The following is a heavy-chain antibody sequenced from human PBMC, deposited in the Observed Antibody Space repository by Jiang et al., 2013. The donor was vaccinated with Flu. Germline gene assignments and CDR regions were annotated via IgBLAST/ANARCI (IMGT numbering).Heavy chain of an antibody. D-gene: IGHD3-22*01. Sequence: YAISWVRQAPGQGLEWMGGIIPIFGTANYAQKFQGRVTITADESTSTAYMELSSLRSEDTAVYYCARVLNYYDSSGSYWYFDLWGRGTLVTVSS. CDR2: IIPIFGTA. J-gene: IGHJ2*01. CDR1: YA. V-gene: IGHV1-69*01. CDR3: ARVLNYYDSSGSYWYFDL.